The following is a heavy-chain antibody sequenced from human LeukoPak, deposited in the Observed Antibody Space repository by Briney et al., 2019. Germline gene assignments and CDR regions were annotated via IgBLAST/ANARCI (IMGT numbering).Heavy chain of an antibody. CDR1: GFTFADYA. J-gene: IGHJ4*02. CDR2: ISGDGGST. Sequence: GGSLRLSCAAAGFTFADYAMHWVRQAPGQGLEWVSLISGDGGSTYYADSMKGRFTVSRDNSKNSLYLQMNSLRTEDTALYSCAKDIPREGYNPLDFWGQGTLVTVSS. V-gene: IGHV3-43*02. CDR3: AKDIPREGYNPLDF. D-gene: IGHD5-24*01.